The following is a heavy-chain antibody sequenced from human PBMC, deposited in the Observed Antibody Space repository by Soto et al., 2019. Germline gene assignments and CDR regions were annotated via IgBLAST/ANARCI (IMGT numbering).Heavy chain of an antibody. V-gene: IGHV3-21*01. CDR1: GFTFRSYN. Sequence: EVKLVESGGGLVKPGGSLRLSCAASGFTFRSYNMNWVRQAPGKGLEWVSSISTASSYMHYADSVQGRFTISRDNAKNSLYLQMTSLRAEDTAVYYCARDDGHSFFGMDVWCLGNTVTVSS. CDR3: ARDDGHSFFGMDV. J-gene: IGHJ6*02. CDR2: ISTASSYM.